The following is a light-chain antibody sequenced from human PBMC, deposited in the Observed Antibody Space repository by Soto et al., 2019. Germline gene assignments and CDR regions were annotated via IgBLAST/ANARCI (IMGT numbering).Light chain of an antibody. V-gene: IGKV1-9*01. CDR1: QSISSH. CDR2: AAS. CDR3: QHYNSYSEA. J-gene: IGKJ1*01. Sequence: DIQLTQSPSFLSASVGDRVTITCRASQSISSHLNWYQQKPGEAPKLLIYAASSLQSGVPSRFSGSGSGTEFTLTISSLQPDDFATYYCQHYNSYSEAFGQGTKVDI.